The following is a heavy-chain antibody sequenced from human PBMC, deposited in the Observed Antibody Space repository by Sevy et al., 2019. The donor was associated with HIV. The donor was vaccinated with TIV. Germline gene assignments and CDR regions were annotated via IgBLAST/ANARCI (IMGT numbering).Heavy chain of an antibody. CDR1: GFSFFNAW. Sequence: GGSLRLSCSASGFSFFNAWMSWVRQAPGKGLEWIGRIRSETDGGTTEYTASVKGRFSISRDDSKDTLYLQMNSLKTEDTAVYYCAPERWGFFDSITRYLLPYFDSWGQGTLVTVSS. CDR2: IRSETDGGTT. CDR3: APERWGFFDSITRYLLPYFDS. D-gene: IGHD3-10*01. J-gene: IGHJ4*02. V-gene: IGHV3-15*01.